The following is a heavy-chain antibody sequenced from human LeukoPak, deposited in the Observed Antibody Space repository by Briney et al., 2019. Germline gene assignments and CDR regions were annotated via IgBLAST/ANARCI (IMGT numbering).Heavy chain of an antibody. V-gene: IGHV1-2*02. Sequence: GASVKVSCKASGYTFTGYYIHWVRQAPGQGLEWMGWINPKSGGTNDAQKFQGRVTMTRDTSISTAYMELSRLRSDDTAVYYCARDSGGSGDYYFDYWGQGTLVTVSS. D-gene: IGHD4-17*01. CDR1: GYTFTGYY. J-gene: IGHJ4*02. CDR3: ARDSGGSGDYYFDY. CDR2: INPKSGGT.